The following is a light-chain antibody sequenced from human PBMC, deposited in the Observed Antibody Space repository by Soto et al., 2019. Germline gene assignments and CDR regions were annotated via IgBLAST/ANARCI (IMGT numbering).Light chain of an antibody. CDR2: EVS. CDR3: SSYTSSSTQGV. V-gene: IGLV2-14*01. CDR1: NSDVGAYNC. J-gene: IGLJ2*01. Sequence: QSVLTQPASVSGSPGQSMTISCTGTNSDVGAYNCVSWYQQHPGKAPKLMISEVSYRPSGVSDRFSGSKSGNTTSLTISGLQAEDEADYYCSSYTSSSTQGVFGGGTNLTVL.